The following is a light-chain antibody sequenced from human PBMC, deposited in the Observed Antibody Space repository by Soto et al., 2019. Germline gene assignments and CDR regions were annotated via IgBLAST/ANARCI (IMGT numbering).Light chain of an antibody. J-gene: IGLJ1*01. CDR2: DVN. V-gene: IGLV2-11*01. CDR3: CSYAGSSTPYV. CDR1: SSDVGRYDY. Sequence: QSALTQPRSVSGSPGQSVTISCTGTSSDVGRYDYVSWYQQHPGKAPKVIIYDVNERPSGVPNRFSGSKSGNTASLTISGLQADDETDYYCCSYAGSSTPYVFGPGTKVTVL.